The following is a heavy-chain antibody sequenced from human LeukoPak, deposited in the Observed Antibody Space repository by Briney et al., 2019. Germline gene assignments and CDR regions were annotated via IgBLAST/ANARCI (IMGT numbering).Heavy chain of an antibody. CDR2: INPNSGGT. Sequence: GASVTVSFKASGYTFTGYYMHWVGQAPGQGGEGMGWINPNSGGTNYAQKLQGRVTITRDTSASTAYMELSSLRSEDTAVYYCAREHDFLIDYSFDYWGQGTLVTVSS. V-gene: IGHV1-2*02. CDR3: AREHDFLIDYSFDY. CDR1: GYTFTGYY. J-gene: IGHJ4*02. D-gene: IGHD3-3*01.